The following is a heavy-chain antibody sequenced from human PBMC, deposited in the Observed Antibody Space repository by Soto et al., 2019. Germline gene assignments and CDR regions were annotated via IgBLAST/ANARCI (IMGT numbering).Heavy chain of an antibody. CDR1: GGSFSGYY. Sequence: SETLSLTCAMYGGSFSGYYWNWIRQPPGKGLEWIGEINHSGSANYNSSLKSRVAMSVDTSKNQISLKLSSLTAADTAVYYCARGRGSMIRGIMNWFEPWGQGTLVTVSS. J-gene: IGHJ5*02. CDR2: INHSGSA. D-gene: IGHD3-10*01. V-gene: IGHV4-34*01. CDR3: ARGRGSMIRGIMNWFEP.